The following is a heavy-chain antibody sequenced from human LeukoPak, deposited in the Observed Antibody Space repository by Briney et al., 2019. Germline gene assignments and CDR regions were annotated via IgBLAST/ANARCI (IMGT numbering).Heavy chain of an antibody. V-gene: IGHV1-2*02. J-gene: IGHJ6*03. CDR1: GYTFTSY. D-gene: IGHD3-10*01. Sequence: ASVKVSCKASGYTFTSYMHWVRQAPGQGLEWMGWINPNSGGTNYAQKFQGRVTMTRDTSISTAYMELSRLRSDDTAVYYCARGHYYGSGSYTPYYYYYYMDVWGKGTTVTISS. CDR3: ARGHYYGSGSYTPYYYYYYMDV. CDR2: INPNSGGT.